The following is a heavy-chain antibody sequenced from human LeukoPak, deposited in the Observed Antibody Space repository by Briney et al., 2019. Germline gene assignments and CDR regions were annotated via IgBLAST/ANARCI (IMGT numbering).Heavy chain of an antibody. V-gene: IGHV3-11*01. CDR2: ISSSGSTI. CDR1: GFTFSDYY. J-gene: IGHJ4*02. D-gene: IGHD3-22*01. Sequence: GGSLRLFCAASGFTFSDYYMSWIRQAPGKGLEWVSYISSSGSTIYYADSVKGRFTISRDNAKNSLYLQMNSLRAEDTAVYYCARDPMIVATGYFDYWGQGTLVTVSS. CDR3: ARDPMIVATGYFDY.